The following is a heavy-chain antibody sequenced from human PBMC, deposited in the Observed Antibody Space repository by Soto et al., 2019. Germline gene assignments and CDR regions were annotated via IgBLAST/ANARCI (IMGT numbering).Heavy chain of an antibody. CDR2: IDPSAGST. CDR3: ARSPVPTGTTLYYFDY. V-gene: IGHV1-46*01. CDR1: GYIFTSDY. D-gene: IGHD1-1*01. J-gene: IGHJ4*02. Sequence: QVQLVQSGAEVKKPGASVKVSCKASGYIFTSDYMHWVRQAPGQGLERMGTIDPSAGSTTYAQNFQGRVTMTRDTSTSTVYLELNSLRSEDTAVYYCARSPVPTGTTLYYFDYWGQGTLVTVSS.